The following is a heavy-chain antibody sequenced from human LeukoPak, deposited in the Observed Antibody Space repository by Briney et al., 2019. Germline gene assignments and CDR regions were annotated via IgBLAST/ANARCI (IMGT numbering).Heavy chain of an antibody. CDR1: GGSISGYY. Sequence: SETLSLTCTVSGGSISGYYWSWIRQPAGKGLEWIGRIYTSGNTNYNPSLKSRVSLSADTSKNQFSLKLNSVTAADTAVYYCARRASGSGFYYFDYWGQGTLVTVSP. D-gene: IGHD6-19*01. CDR3: ARRASGSGFYYFDY. J-gene: IGHJ4*02. V-gene: IGHV4-4*07. CDR2: IYTSGNT.